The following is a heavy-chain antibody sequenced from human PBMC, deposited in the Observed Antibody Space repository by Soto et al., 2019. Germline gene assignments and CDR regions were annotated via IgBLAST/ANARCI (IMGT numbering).Heavy chain of an antibody. V-gene: IGHV3-30*18. CDR3: AKDPIVGPDHYFDC. CDR1: GFTFSSYG. J-gene: IGHJ4*02. CDR2: ISYDGSNK. Sequence: QVQLVESGGGVVQPGRSLRLSCAASGFTFSSYGMHWVRQAPGKGLEWVAVISYDGSNKYYADSVKGRFTISRDNSKNTLYLQMNSLRAEDTAVYYCAKDPIVGPDHYFDCWGQGTLVTVSS. D-gene: IGHD1-26*01.